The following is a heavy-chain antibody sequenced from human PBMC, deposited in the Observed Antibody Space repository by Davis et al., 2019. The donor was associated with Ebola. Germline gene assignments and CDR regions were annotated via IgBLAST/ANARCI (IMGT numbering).Heavy chain of an antibody. CDR2: IYSGGST. Sequence: GGSLRLSCAASGFTVSSNYMSWVRQAPGKGLEWVSVIYSGGSTYYADSVKGRFTISRDNSKNTLYLQMNSLRAEDTAVYYCTRASEGSSREVWGQGTLVTVSS. CDR1: GFTVSSNY. J-gene: IGHJ4*02. V-gene: IGHV3-53*01. CDR3: TRASEGSSREV. D-gene: IGHD5-24*01.